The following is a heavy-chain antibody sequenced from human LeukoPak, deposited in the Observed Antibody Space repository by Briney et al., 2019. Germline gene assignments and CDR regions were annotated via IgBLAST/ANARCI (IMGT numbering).Heavy chain of an antibody. D-gene: IGHD4-17*01. Sequence: SVKVSCKASGGTFSSYAISWVRQAPGQGLEWMGGIIPIFGTANYAQKFQGRVTITADKSTSTAYMELSSLRSEDTAVYYCARPFGYGDYGPQFDYWGQGTLVTVSS. CDR2: IIPIFGTA. J-gene: IGHJ4*02. CDR1: GGTFSSYA. CDR3: ARPFGYGDYGPQFDY. V-gene: IGHV1-69*06.